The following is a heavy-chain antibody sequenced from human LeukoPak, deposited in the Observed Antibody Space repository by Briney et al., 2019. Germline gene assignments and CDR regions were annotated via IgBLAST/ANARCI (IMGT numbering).Heavy chain of an antibody. D-gene: IGHD3-22*01. CDR3: ARERDSSGYSPLDP. Sequence: GASVKVSCKASGYTFTGYYMHWVRQAPGQGLEWMGWINRNSETKFAQKFQGRVTMTRDTSISTAYKELSRLRSDDTAVYYCARERDSSGYSPLDPWGQGTLVTVSS. J-gene: IGHJ5*02. CDR2: INRNSET. CDR1: GYTFTGYY. V-gene: IGHV1-2*02.